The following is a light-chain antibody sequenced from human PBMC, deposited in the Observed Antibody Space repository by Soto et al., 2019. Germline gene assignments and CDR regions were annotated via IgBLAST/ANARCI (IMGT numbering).Light chain of an antibody. Sequence: DIQMTQSPSSLSASVGDSVTISCRASQSISISLNWYQQKPGKAPKLLIYAASTLESGVPSRFSGSGSGTDFTLTISSLQPEDVATYYCQQSDYNPMYTFGQGTDLEIK. CDR1: QSISIS. V-gene: IGKV1-39*01. CDR3: QQSDYNPMYT. CDR2: AAS. J-gene: IGKJ2*01.